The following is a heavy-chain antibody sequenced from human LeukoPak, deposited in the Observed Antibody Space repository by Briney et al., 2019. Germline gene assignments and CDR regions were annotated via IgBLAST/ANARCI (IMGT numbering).Heavy chain of an antibody. CDR2: INHSGST. Sequence: PSETLSLTCAVYGGSFSGYYWSWIRQPPGKGLEWIGEINHSGSTNYNPSLKSRVTISVDTSKNQFSLKLSSVTAADTAVYYCARNLAYCGGDCYSGFIYYGMDVWGQGTTVTVSS. D-gene: IGHD2-21*02. V-gene: IGHV4-34*01. J-gene: IGHJ6*02. CDR1: GGSFSGYY. CDR3: ARNLAYCGGDCYSGFIYYGMDV.